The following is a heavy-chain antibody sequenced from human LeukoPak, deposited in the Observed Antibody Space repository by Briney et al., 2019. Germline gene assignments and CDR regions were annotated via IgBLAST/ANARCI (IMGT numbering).Heavy chain of an antibody. D-gene: IGHD3-22*01. V-gene: IGHV1-69*04. J-gene: IGHJ1*01. CDR1: GGTFSSYA. CDR2: IISILGIA. CDR3: ARSYYDSSGYYFD. Sequence: GSSVKVSCKASGGTFSSYAISWVRQAPGQGLEWMGRIISILGIANYAQKFQGRATITADKSTSTAYMELSSLRSEDTAVYYCARSYYDSSGYYFDWGQGTLVTVSS.